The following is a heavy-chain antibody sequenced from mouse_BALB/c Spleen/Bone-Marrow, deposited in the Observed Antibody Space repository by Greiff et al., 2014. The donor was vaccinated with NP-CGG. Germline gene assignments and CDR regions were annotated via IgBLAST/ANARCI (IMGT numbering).Heavy chain of an antibody. CDR2: ILPGSGST. Sequence: QVQLQQSGAELMKPGASVKISCKAIGYTFSSYWIEWVKQRPGHGLEWIGEILPGSGSTNYNEKFKGKATFTAATSSNTAYMHLSSLTSEDSAVYYYARGLLRPYYAMDYWGQGTSVTVSS. V-gene: IGHV1-9*01. J-gene: IGHJ4*01. CDR3: ARGLLRPYYAMDY. D-gene: IGHD1-2*01. CDR1: GYTFSSYW.